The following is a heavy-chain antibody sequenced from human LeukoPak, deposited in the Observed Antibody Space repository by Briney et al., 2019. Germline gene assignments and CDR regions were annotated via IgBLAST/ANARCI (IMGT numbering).Heavy chain of an antibody. Sequence: AGGSLRLSCAASGFTLRSYGMSWVRQAPGKGLEWVSAISGSAGSTYYADSVKGRFTISRDSSKNTLYLQMNSLRAEDTAVYYCAKLGGSSVYWGQGTLVTVSS. CDR1: GFTLRSYG. J-gene: IGHJ4*02. V-gene: IGHV3-23*01. D-gene: IGHD1-26*01. CDR2: ISGSAGST. CDR3: AKLGGSSVY.